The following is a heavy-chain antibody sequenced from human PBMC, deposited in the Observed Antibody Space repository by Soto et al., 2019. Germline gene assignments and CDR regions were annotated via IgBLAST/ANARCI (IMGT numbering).Heavy chain of an antibody. J-gene: IGHJ4*02. CDR3: ARRYGDCFDF. Sequence: QVQLQESGPGLVKPSETLSLTCTVSGGYISSYYWSWIRQPPGKGLEWIGYIYYSGNTNYNPSLKSRVTISVDTSKNQFSLKLSSVTAADTAVYYCARRYGDCFDFWGQGTLVTVSS. CDR2: IYYSGNT. D-gene: IGHD4-17*01. V-gene: IGHV4-59*08. CDR1: GGYISSYY.